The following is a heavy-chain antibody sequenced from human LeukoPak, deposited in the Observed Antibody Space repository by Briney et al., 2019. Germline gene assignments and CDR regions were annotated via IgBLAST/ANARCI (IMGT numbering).Heavy chain of an antibody. CDR3: VKGRPFGDYILDF. CDR1: GFTFSDYG. CDR2: IAGSGGNT. Sequence: PGGSLRLSCAGSGFTFSDYGMSWVRQAPGKGLEWVSTIAGSGGNTNYADSVKGRFTISRDNSKSTLSLTMNSLRADDTAVYYCVKGRPFGDYILDFWGQGTLVTVSS. J-gene: IGHJ4*02. V-gene: IGHV3-23*01. D-gene: IGHD4-17*01.